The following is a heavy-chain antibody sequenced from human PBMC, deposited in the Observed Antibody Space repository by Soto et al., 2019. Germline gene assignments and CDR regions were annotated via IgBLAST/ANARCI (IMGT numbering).Heavy chain of an antibody. Sequence: SVKVSCKASGGTFSSYAISWVRQAPGQGLEWMGGIIPIFGTANYAQKFQGRVTITADESTSTAYMELSSLRSEDTAVYYCARGTVVTPTGRRYYYYYGMDVWGQGTTVTVSS. V-gene: IGHV1-69*13. CDR3: ARGTVVTPTGRRYYYYYGMDV. J-gene: IGHJ6*02. CDR1: GGTFSSYA. D-gene: IGHD2-15*01. CDR2: IIPIFGTA.